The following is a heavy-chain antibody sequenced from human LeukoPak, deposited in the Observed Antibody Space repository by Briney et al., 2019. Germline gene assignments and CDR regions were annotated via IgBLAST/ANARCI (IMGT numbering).Heavy chain of an antibody. V-gene: IGHV4-59*08. Sequence: SETLSLTCTVSGGSISSYYWSWIRQPPGKGLEWIGYIYYSGSTNYNPSLKSRVTISVDTSKNQFSLKLSSVTAAVTAVYYCGCADYYDSSGYWGQGTLVTVSS. CDR2: IYYSGST. D-gene: IGHD3-22*01. CDR3: GCADYYDSSGY. CDR1: GGSISSYY. J-gene: IGHJ4*02.